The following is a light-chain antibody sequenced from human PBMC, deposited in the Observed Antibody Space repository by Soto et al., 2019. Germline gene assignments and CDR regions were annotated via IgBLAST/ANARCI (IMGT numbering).Light chain of an antibody. Sequence: EMVMTQSPATLSVCPGERATLSCRASQSVSTKLAWYQQKPGQAPRLLIYGATTRATGIPARFSGSGSGTEFTLTISSLQSEDSAVYYCQQYNDWPRTFGQGTKVDIK. V-gene: IGKV3-15*01. CDR2: GAT. CDR3: QQYNDWPRT. J-gene: IGKJ1*01. CDR1: QSVSTK.